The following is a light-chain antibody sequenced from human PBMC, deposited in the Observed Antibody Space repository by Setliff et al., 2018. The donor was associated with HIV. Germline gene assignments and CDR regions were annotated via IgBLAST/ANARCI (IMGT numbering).Light chain of an antibody. J-gene: IGLJ1*01. CDR2: EVR. CDR1: SRDVGGYNY. V-gene: IGLV2-14*01. CDR3: SSYAITNTLP. Sequence: QSALAQPASVSGSPGQSITISCTGTSRDVGGYNYVSWYQQHPGEAPKLIIYEVRNRPSGVSNRFSGSKSGNTASLTISGLQTEDEADYYCSSYAITNTLPFGTGTKVTV.